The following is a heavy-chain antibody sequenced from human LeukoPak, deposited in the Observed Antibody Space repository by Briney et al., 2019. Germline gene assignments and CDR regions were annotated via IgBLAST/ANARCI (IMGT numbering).Heavy chain of an antibody. CDR3: AGRSARYFDS. CDR2: VFYSGPT. CDR1: GDSLDSYY. D-gene: IGHD1-26*01. Sequence: LETLSLTCTVSGDSLDSYYWSWIRQPPGEGLQWIGYVFYSGPTNYDASLKSRVAISVDKSKNQFSLKLTSVSAADTAVYYCAGRSARYFDSWGQGTPVTVSS. V-gene: IGHV4-59*01. J-gene: IGHJ4*02.